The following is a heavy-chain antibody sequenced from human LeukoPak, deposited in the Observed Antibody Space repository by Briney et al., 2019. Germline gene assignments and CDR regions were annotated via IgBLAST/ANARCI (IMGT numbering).Heavy chain of an antibody. CDR3: ASHYLSSTSTFDY. J-gene: IGHJ4*02. CDR1: GGSISSYY. CDR2: IYYSGST. V-gene: IGHV4-59*01. Sequence: SETLSLTCTVSGGSISSYYWSWIRQPPGKGLEWIGYIYYSGSTNYNPSLKSRVTISVDTSKNQFSLKLSFVTAADTAVYYCASHYLSSTSTFDYWGQGTLVTVSS. D-gene: IGHD1-26*01.